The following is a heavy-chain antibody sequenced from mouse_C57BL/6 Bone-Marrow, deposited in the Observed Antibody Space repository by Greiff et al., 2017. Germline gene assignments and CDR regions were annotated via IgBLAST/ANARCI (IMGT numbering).Heavy chain of an antibody. CDR2: IYPRDGST. V-gene: IGHV1-85*01. D-gene: IGHD3-2*02. Sequence: VMLVESGPELVKPGASVKLSCKASGYTFTSYVINWVKQRPGQGLEWIGWIYPRDGSTKYNEKFKGKATLTVDTSSSTAYMELHSLTSEDSAVYFCARGQLRDYFDYWGQGTTLTVSS. CDR3: ARGQLRDYFDY. J-gene: IGHJ2*01. CDR1: GYTFTSYV.